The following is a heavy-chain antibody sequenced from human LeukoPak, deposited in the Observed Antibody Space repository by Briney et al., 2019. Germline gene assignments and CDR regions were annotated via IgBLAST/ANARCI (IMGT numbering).Heavy chain of an antibody. V-gene: IGHV4-61*02. CDR1: GGSISSGSYY. Sequence: PSETLSLTCTVSGGSISSGSYYWSWIRQPAGNGLEWIGRIYTSGSTNYKPSLKSRVTISVDTSKNQFSLKLSSVTAADTAVYYCARDPSWEYYDSSGYYYVWGQGTLLTVSS. J-gene: IGHJ4*02. D-gene: IGHD3-22*01. CDR3: ARDPSWEYYDSSGYYYV. CDR2: IYTSGST.